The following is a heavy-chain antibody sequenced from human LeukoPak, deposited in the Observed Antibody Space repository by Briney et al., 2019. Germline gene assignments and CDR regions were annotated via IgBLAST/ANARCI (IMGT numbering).Heavy chain of an antibody. D-gene: IGHD6-25*01. CDR3: AKGSAAGRPYYFDY. Sequence: GSLGLSCAASGFIFSNYAMSWVRQAPGKGLGWVSAIDSTGAYTWYADSVKGRFTISKDSSKTILYLQMNSLRAEDAAVYFCAKGSAAGRPYYFDYWGQGTLVTVSS. V-gene: IGHV3-23*01. CDR1: GFIFSNYA. J-gene: IGHJ4*02. CDR2: IDSTGAYT.